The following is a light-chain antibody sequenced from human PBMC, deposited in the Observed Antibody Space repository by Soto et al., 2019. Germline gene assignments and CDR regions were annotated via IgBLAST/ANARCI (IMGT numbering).Light chain of an antibody. CDR1: QNVGNN. J-gene: IGKJ2*02. CDR3: QQRSRWPRGT. Sequence: VLTQSPATLSLSPGESATLSCRASQNVGNNLAWYQQKSGQAPRLLIYAASDRATGVPARFSGRMSGTDFTLAISSLECEDFETYFSQQRSRWPRGTFGRGTKLE. CDR2: AAS. V-gene: IGKV3-11*01.